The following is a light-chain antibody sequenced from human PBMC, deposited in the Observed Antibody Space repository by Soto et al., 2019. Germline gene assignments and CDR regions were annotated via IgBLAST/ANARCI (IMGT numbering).Light chain of an antibody. CDR3: AAWDDSLNGWV. CDR2: SNN. CDR1: SSNIGSNT. V-gene: IGLV1-44*01. J-gene: IGLJ3*02. Sequence: QSVLTQPPSASGTPGQRVAISCSGSSSNIGSNTVNWYQHLPGTAPKVLIYSNNQRPSGVPDRFSGSKSGTSASLAIGGLQSEDEAEYFCAAWDDSLNGWVFGGGTKLTVL.